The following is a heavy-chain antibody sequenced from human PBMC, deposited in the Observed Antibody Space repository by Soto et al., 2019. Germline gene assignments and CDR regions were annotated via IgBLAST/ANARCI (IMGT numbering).Heavy chain of an antibody. V-gene: IGHV4-30-2*01. Sequence: PSETLSLTCAVSGGSISSGGYSWSWIRQPPGKGLEWIGYIYHSGSTYYNPSLKSRVTISVDRSKNQFSLKLSSVTAADTAVYYCARARWELLEFYFDYWGQGTLVTVSS. J-gene: IGHJ4*02. CDR2: IYHSGST. CDR1: GGSISSGGYS. CDR3: ARARWELLEFYFDY. D-gene: IGHD1-26*01.